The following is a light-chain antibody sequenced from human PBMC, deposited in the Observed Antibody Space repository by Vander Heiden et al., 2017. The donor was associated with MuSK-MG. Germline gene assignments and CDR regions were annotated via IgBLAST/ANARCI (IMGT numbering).Light chain of an antibody. CDR3: CSYSGSSTLYV. CDR1: SSDVGSYNL. CDR2: EGS. J-gene: IGLJ1*01. Sequence: QSALTQPASVSGSPGQSITLSCTGTSSDVGSYNLVSWYQRHPGKAPKLMIYEGSKRPSGVSNRFSGSKSGNTASLTISGLQTEDEADYYCCSYSGSSTLYVFGSGTKVTVL. V-gene: IGLV2-23*01.